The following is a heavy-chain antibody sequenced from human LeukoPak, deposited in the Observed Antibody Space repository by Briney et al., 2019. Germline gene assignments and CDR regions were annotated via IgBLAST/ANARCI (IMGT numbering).Heavy chain of an antibody. CDR2: IYYNGNT. CDR1: GGSISSYY. CDR3: ARDYGDHVGAFDI. V-gene: IGHV4-59*01. J-gene: IGHJ4*02. Sequence: SETLSLTCTVSGGSISSYYWSWIRQPPGKGLEWIGSIYYNGNTNYNPSLKSRVTISVDTSKDQFSLKLSSVNAADTAVYNCARDYGDHVGAFDIWGQGTLVTVSS. D-gene: IGHD4-17*01.